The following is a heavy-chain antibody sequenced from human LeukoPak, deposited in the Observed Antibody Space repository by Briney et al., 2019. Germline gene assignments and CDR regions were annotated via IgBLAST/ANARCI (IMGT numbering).Heavy chain of an antibody. V-gene: IGHV1-2*06. D-gene: IGHD5-12*01. CDR1: GYTFTGYY. CDR2: INPNSGGT. J-gene: IGHJ5*02. Sequence: ASVTVSCKASGYTFTGYYMHWVRQAPGQGLEWMGRINPNSGGTNYAQKFQGRVTMTRDTSISTAYMELSRLRSDDTAVYYCASGHTDSGYDSVGWFDPWGQGTLVTVSS. CDR3: ASGHTDSGYDSVGWFDP.